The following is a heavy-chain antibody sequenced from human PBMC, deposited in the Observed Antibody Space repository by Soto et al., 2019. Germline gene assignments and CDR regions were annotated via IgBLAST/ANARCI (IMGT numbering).Heavy chain of an antibody. J-gene: IGHJ4*02. CDR2: INAGYGNT. CDR3: ARDTGDGTFDF. D-gene: IGHD7-27*01. V-gene: IGHV1-3*01. Sequence: QVHLVQSGAEVRKPGASVKVSCKASGYTFSSYAMHWVRQAPGQRLEWMGGINAGYGNTKSSQKFQDRVTISRDTFASTAYMELTSLRSEDTAVYYCARDTGDGTFDFWGQGTLVTVSS. CDR1: GYTFSSYA.